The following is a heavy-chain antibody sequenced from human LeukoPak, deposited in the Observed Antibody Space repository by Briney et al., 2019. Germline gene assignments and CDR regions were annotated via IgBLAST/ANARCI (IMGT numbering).Heavy chain of an antibody. CDR2: INHSGST. D-gene: IGHD2-15*01. V-gene: IGHV4-34*01. J-gene: IGHJ4*02. CDR1: GGSFSGYY. CDR3: ARGFMVAMFDY. Sequence: PSETLSLTCAVYGGSFSGYYWSWIRQPPGKGLEWIGEINHSGSTNYNPSLKSRVTISVDTSKNQFSQKLSSVTAADTAVYYCARGFMVAMFDYWGQGTLVTVSS.